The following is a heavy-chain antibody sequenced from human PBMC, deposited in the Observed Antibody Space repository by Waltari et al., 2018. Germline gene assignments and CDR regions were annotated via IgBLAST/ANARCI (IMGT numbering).Heavy chain of an antibody. D-gene: IGHD6-13*01. CDR1: GFPFSTYS. J-gene: IGHJ6*02. CDR3: ARPVAAAGNYGMDV. V-gene: IGHV3-48*04. Sequence: ASGFPFSTYSMNWVRQAPGKGLEWISYITGSSRTIYYTDSVKGRFTVSRDNAKNSLFLQMSSLRVEDTAVYYCARPVAAAGNYGMDVWGQGTTVTVSS. CDR2: ITGSSRTI.